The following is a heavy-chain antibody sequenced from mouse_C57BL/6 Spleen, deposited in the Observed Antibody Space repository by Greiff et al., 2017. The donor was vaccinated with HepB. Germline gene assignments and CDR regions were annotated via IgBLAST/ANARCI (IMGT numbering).Heavy chain of an antibody. CDR3: ARWDDSWYFDV. CDR2: INPNNGGT. Sequence: VQLQQSGPELVKPGASVKISCKASGYTFTDYYMNWVKQSHGKSLEWIGEINPNNGGTSYNQKFKGKATLTVDKSSSTAYMELRSLTSEDSAVYYCARWDDSWYFDVLGTGTTVTVSS. V-gene: IGHV1-26*01. CDR1: GYTFTDYY. J-gene: IGHJ1*03. D-gene: IGHD2-4*01.